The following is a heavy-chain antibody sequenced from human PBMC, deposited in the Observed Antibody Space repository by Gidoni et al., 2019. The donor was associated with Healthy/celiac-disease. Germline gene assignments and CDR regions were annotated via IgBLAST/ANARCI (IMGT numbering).Heavy chain of an antibody. J-gene: IGHJ4*02. CDR2: ISSSSSYI. V-gene: IGHV3-21*01. Sequence: EVQLVESGGGLVKPGGSLRLSCAASGFTFSSYSMNWVRQAPGKGLEWVSSISSSSSYIYYADSVKGRFTISRDNAKNSLYLQMNSLRAEDTAVYYCVWGSSGYYLGFFDYWGQGTLVTVSS. CDR3: VWGSSGYYLGFFDY. D-gene: IGHD3-22*01. CDR1: GFTFSSYS.